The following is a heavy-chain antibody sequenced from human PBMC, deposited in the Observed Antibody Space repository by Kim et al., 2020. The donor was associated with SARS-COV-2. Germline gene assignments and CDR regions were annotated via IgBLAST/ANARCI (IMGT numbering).Heavy chain of an antibody. CDR3: ARGHAYYDYVWGSYTKTYYYYGMDV. V-gene: IGHV4-34*01. CDR1: GGSFSGYY. Sequence: SETLSLTCAVYGGSFSGYYWSWIRQPPGKGLEWIGEINHSGSTNYNPSLKSRVTISVDTSKNQFSLKLSSVTAADTAVYYCARGHAYYDYVWGSYTKTYYYYGMDVWGQGTTVTVSS. D-gene: IGHD3-16*01. CDR2: INHSGST. J-gene: IGHJ6*02.